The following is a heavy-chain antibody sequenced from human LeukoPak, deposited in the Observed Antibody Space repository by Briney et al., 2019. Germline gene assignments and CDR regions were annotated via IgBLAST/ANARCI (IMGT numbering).Heavy chain of an antibody. V-gene: IGHV4-34*01. CDR3: ARVAIFGVVIVGYNWFDP. D-gene: IGHD3-3*01. Sequence: SETLSLTCAVYGGSFSGYYWSWIRQPPGKGLEWIGEINHSGSTNYNPSLKSRVTKSVDTSKNQFSLKLSSVTAADTAVYYCARVAIFGVVIVGYNWFDPWGQGTLVTVSS. CDR1: GGSFSGYY. J-gene: IGHJ5*02. CDR2: INHSGST.